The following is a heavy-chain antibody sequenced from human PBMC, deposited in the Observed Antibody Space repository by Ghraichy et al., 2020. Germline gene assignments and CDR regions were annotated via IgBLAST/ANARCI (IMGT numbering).Heavy chain of an antibody. CDR3: ARDSGNYRGWFDP. CDR1: GGSISNYY. V-gene: IGHV4-59*01. D-gene: IGHD1-26*01. Sequence: SETLSLTCTVSGGSISNYYWSWIRQPPGKGLEWIGYIYYSGSTNYNPSLKSRVTISVDTSKNQFSLKLSSVTAADTAVYYCARDSGNYRGWFDPWGQGTLVTVSS. CDR2: IYYSGST. J-gene: IGHJ5*02.